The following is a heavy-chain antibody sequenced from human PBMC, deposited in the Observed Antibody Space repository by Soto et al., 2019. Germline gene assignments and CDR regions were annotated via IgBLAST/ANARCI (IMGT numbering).Heavy chain of an antibody. Sequence: PGGSLRLSCAASGFTFSSYGMHWVRQAPGKGLEWVVVIWYDGSNKYYADSVKGRFTISRDNSKNTLYLQMNSLRAEDTAVYYCARDRPSIVPAAKSFGPDYWGQGTLVTVSS. CDR3: ARDRPSIVPAAKSFGPDY. CDR1: GFTFSSYG. V-gene: IGHV3-33*01. D-gene: IGHD2-2*01. J-gene: IGHJ4*02. CDR2: IWYDGSNK.